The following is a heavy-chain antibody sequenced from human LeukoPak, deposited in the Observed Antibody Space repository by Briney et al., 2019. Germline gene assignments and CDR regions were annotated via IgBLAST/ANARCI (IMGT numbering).Heavy chain of an antibody. CDR3: AREGGSSWPGEAFDI. CDR1: GGXISSSNC. J-gene: IGHJ3*02. D-gene: IGHD6-13*01. V-gene: IGHV4-4*02. Sequence: SETLSLTCAVSGGXISSSNCWSWVRQPPGKGLERIGEIYHSGSTNYNPSLKSRVTISVDKSKNQFSLKLSSVTAADTAVYYCAREGGSSWPGEAFDIWGQGTMVTVSS. CDR2: IYHSGST.